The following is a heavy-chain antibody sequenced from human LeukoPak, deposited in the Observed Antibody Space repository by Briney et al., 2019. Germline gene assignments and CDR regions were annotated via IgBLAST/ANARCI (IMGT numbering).Heavy chain of an antibody. Sequence: GGSLRLSCAASGFIFDDYGMSWVRQAPGKGLEWVSGINWNGGSTGYVDSVKGRFTISRDNSKNTLFLQMNSLRAEDTAVYYCARILNSAWGELGYWGQGTLITVSS. CDR3: ARILNSAWGELGY. J-gene: IGHJ4*02. V-gene: IGHV3-20*04. CDR1: GFIFDDYG. D-gene: IGHD6-19*01. CDR2: INWNGGST.